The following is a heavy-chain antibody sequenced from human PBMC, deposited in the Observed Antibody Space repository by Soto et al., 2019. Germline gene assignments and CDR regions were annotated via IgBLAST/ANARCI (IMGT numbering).Heavy chain of an antibody. CDR3: ARGLYRTAVAVPGAYYYYGMDV. V-gene: IGHV4-34*01. D-gene: IGHD6-19*01. Sequence: SETLCLTCAVYGGSFSGYYWSWIRQPPGKGLEWIGEINHSGSTNYNPSLKSRVTISVDTSKNPFSLKLSSVTAADTAVYYCARGLYRTAVAVPGAYYYYGMDVWGQGTTVTVSS. CDR2: INHSGST. CDR1: GGSFSGYY. J-gene: IGHJ6*02.